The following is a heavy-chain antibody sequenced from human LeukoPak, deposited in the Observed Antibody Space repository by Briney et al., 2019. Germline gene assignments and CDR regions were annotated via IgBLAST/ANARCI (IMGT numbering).Heavy chain of an antibody. J-gene: IGHJ5*02. Sequence: ASVKVSCKASGYTFTSYGISWVRQAPGQGLEWMGWISAYNGNTNYAQKLQGRVTMTTDTSTSTAYMELRSLRSDDTAVYYCARVVMVRYCSSSSCRYNWFDPWGQGTLVTVSS. V-gene: IGHV1-18*01. CDR2: ISAYNGNT. CDR1: GYTFTSYG. CDR3: ARVVMVRYCSSSSCRYNWFDP. D-gene: IGHD2-2*01.